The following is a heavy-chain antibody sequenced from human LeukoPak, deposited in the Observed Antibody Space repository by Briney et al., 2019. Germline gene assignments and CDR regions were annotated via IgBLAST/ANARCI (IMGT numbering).Heavy chain of an antibody. CDR2: ISGSGGTT. CDR1: GFTFSNYG. CDR3: AKDHLPGIVAAGRDY. V-gene: IGHV3-23*01. Sequence: PGGSLRLSCAASGFTFSNYGMSWVRQAPGKGLEWISAISGSGGTTYYADSVKGQFTISRDNSNNTLYLQLNSLRVEDTAVYYCAKDHLPGIVAAGRDYWGQGTLVTVSS. D-gene: IGHD6-13*01. J-gene: IGHJ4*02.